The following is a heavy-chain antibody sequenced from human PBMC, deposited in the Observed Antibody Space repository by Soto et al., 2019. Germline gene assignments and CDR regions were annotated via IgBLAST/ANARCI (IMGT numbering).Heavy chain of an antibody. CDR2: IYAMFGAA. CDR1: GGTFNTYA. CDR3: ARGAQVPGPAFVY. D-gene: IGHD3-10*01. V-gene: IGHV1-69*01. Sequence: QVQLVQSGAEMKKPGSSVKVSCQSSGGTFNTYAMTWVRQAPGQGLEWMGEIYAMFGAANYAPKFQGRVTIGAEESRGTPYMQLSSLTAEDTALDFRARGAQVPGPAFVYWVQGPLVPVSS. J-gene: IGHJ4*02.